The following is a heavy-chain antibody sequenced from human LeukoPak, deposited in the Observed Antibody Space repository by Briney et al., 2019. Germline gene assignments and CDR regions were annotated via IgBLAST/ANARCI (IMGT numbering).Heavy chain of an antibody. CDR1: GFTFSSYW. CDR3: ARLRPDDFDI. J-gene: IGHJ3*02. D-gene: IGHD3-3*01. CDR2: IKQDGREK. V-gene: IGHV3-7*01. Sequence: GGSLRLSCAASGFTFSSYWMTWVRQAPGKGLEWVANIKQDGREKNYVDSVKGQFTISRDNAKNSLYLQMSSLRAEDTAVYYCARLRPDDFDIWGQGTMVTASS.